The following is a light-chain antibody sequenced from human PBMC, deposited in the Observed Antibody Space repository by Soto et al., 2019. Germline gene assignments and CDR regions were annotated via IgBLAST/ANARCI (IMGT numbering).Light chain of an antibody. CDR2: DAS. CDR1: QSVSSS. CDR3: QQRSNWQVT. Sequence: EIVLTQSPVTLSLSPWERAALSCVASQSVSSSLAWYQQKPGQAPRLLIYDASNRATGIPARFSGSGSGTDFTLTISSLEPEDFAVYYCQQRSNWQVTFGQGTDWRL. V-gene: IGKV3-11*01. J-gene: IGKJ5*01.